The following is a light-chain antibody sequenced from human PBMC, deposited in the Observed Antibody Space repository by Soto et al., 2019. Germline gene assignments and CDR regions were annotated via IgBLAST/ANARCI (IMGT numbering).Light chain of an antibody. CDR3: QQYGSSPRT. Sequence: EIVLTQSPVTLSLSPGERATLSCRASQSVSSSYLAWYQQKPGQAPRLLIYGASSRATGIPDRLSGSGSGTDFTLTISRLEPEDFAVYYCQQYGSSPRTFGQGTKVDIK. CDR2: GAS. J-gene: IGKJ1*01. V-gene: IGKV3-20*01. CDR1: QSVSSSY.